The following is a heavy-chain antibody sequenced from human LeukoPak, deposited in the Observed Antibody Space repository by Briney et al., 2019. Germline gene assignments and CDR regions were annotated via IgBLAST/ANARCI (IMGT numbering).Heavy chain of an antibody. Sequence: ASVKVSCKASGYTFTSYGISWVRQAPGQGLEWIGWISACSGSTNYAQTLQGRVTIPKDTSTSTAYMEMRRLSSDDPAVYSCERGGESRRLAYWGQGTLVSVSS. CDR3: ERGGESRRLAY. CDR1: GYTFTSYG. D-gene: IGHD5-12*01. CDR2: ISACSGST. V-gene: IGHV1-18*01. J-gene: IGHJ4*02.